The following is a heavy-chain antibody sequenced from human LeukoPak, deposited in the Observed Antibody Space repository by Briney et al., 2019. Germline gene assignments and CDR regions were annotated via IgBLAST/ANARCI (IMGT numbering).Heavy chain of an antibody. CDR3: ARQTGSGLFILP. J-gene: IGHJ4*02. V-gene: IGHV4-39*01. CDR1: GGSISSSSYY. D-gene: IGHD3/OR15-3a*01. CDR2: IYYTGST. Sequence: SETLSLTCTVSGGSISSSSYYWGWIRQPPGKGLEWIGSIYYTGSTYYNASLKSQVSISIDTSKNQFSLRLTSVTAADTAVYYCARQTGSGLFILPGGQGTLVTVSS.